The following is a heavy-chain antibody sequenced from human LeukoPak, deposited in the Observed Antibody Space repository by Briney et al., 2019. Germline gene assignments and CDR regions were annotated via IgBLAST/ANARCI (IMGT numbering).Heavy chain of an antibody. D-gene: IGHD4-17*01. V-gene: IGHV4-59*01. J-gene: IGHJ4*02. CDR1: GGSITEYY. CDR3: AKYGLYSFDS. CDR2: IHNSGST. Sequence: SETLSLTCTVSGGSITEYYWSWIRQPPGKGLQWIGYIHNSGSTNSNPSLESRVTMSVDTSKNQFFLKLASVTAADTAVYYCAKYGLYSFDSWGQGTLVTVSS.